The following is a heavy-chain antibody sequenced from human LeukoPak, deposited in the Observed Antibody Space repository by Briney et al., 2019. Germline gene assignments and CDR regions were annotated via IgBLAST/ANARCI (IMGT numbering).Heavy chain of an antibody. CDR1: GYTFTSYG. CDR3: ARAAVILTANWFDP. J-gene: IGHJ5*02. D-gene: IGHD3-9*01. V-gene: IGHV1-18*04. Sequence: VASVKVPCKASGYTFTSYGISWVRQAPGQGLEWMGWISAYNGNTNYAQKLQGRVTMTTDTSTSTADMELRSLRSDDTAVYYCARAAVILTANWFDPWGQGTLVSVSS. CDR2: ISAYNGNT.